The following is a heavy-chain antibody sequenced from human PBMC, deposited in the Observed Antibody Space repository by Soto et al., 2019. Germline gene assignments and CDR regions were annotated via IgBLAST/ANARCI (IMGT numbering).Heavy chain of an antibody. V-gene: IGHV1-69*13. D-gene: IGHD6-13*01. Sequence: SVKVSWKASGYTFTDYYIHWVRQAPGQGLEWMGGILPIFTTATYAPKFQDRVTITADESTSTVYMDLSSLRSEDTALYYCAKDIGFQQHLFVFDNWGQGTLVTVSS. CDR1: GYTFTDYY. J-gene: IGHJ4*02. CDR3: AKDIGFQQHLFVFDN. CDR2: ILPIFTTA.